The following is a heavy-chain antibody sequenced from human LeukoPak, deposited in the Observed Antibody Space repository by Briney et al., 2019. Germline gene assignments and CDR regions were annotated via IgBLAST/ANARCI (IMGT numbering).Heavy chain of an antibody. CDR1: GFTFSNYA. D-gene: IGHD2-2*01. Sequence: PGGSLRLSCAASGFTFSNYAMSWVRQAPGKGLEWVTAISGSGDSTYYADSLKGRFTISRDNSNNTLSLQMNRLRAEDTAVYYCAKLWSTSYYGSMDYWGQGTLVTVSS. CDR3: AKLWSTSYYGSMDY. J-gene: IGHJ4*02. V-gene: IGHV3-23*01. CDR2: ISGSGDST.